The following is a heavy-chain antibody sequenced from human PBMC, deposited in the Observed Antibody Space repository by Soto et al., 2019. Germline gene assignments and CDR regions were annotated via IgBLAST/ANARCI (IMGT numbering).Heavy chain of an antibody. CDR1: GGSISSGGYY. J-gene: IGHJ5*02. CDR3: ARSVFP. Sequence: QVQLQESGPGLVKPSQTLSLTCTVSGGSISSGGYYWNRIRQHPGKGLEWIGYIYYSGSTYYNPSLMSRITISIDTSKNQFSPKLSSVTAADTAVYHCARSVFPWGQGILVTVSS. CDR2: IYYSGST. V-gene: IGHV4-31*03.